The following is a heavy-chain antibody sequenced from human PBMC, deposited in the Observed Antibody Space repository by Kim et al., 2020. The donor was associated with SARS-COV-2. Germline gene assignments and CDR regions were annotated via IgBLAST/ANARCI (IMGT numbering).Heavy chain of an antibody. CDR2: INHSGST. Sequence: SETLSLTCAVYGGSFSGYYWSWIRQPPGKGLEWIGEINHSGSTNYNPSLKSRVTISVDTSKNKSALKLSSVTAADTAVYYCARGTRQWLSRHYYYYMDVWGKGTTVTVSS. D-gene: IGHD6-19*01. J-gene: IGHJ6*03. CDR1: GGSFSGYY. V-gene: IGHV4-34*01. CDR3: ARGTRQWLSRHYYYYMDV.